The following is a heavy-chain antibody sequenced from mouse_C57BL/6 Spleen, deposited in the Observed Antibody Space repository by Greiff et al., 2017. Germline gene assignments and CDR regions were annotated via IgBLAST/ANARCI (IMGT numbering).Heavy chain of an antibody. CDR2: IYPGSGST. J-gene: IGHJ4*01. D-gene: IGHD2-5*01. CDR1: GYTFTSYW. V-gene: IGHV1-55*01. Sequence: QVQLQQPGAELVKPGASVKMSCKASGYTFTSYWITWVKQRPGQGLEWIGDIYPGSGSTNYNEKFKSKATLTVDTSSSTAYMQLSSLTSEDSAVYYCARRRYSNYVFYAMDYWGQGTSVTVSS. CDR3: ARRRYSNYVFYAMDY.